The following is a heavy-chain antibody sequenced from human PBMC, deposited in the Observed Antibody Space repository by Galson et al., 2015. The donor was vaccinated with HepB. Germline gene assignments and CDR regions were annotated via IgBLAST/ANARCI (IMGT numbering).Heavy chain of an antibody. Sequence: SLRLSCAASGFTFDYYAMTWVRQAPREGLEWVSGITGSGFIKYYADSVKGRFTISRDNSKNTLFLQMNSLRAEDTAVYYCAKLGVYSSGWPNWYFDLWGRGTLVTVSS. V-gene: IGHV3-23*01. CDR3: AKLGVYSSGWPNWYFDL. CDR2: ITGSGFIK. J-gene: IGHJ2*01. D-gene: IGHD6-19*01. CDR1: GFTFDYYA.